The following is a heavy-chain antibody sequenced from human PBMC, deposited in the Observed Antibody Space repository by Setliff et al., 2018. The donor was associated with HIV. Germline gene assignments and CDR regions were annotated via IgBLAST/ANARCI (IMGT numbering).Heavy chain of an antibody. CDR1: GDTFRNYA. Sequence: SVKVSCKVSGDTFRNYALNWVRQAPGQGLEWMGGIIPPVGAAVYAQNFQGRFTISRDNSKNTLYLQMNSLRDEDTAVYYCAKDVGGGSGHYPLYMDVWGKGTTVTVSS. J-gene: IGHJ6*03. D-gene: IGHD3-3*01. V-gene: IGHV1-69*05. CDR3: AKDVGGGSGHYPLYMDV. CDR2: IIPPVGAA.